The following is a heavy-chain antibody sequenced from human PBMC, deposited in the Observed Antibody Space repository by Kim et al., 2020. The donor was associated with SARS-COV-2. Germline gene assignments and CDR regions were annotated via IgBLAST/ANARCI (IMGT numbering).Heavy chain of an antibody. J-gene: IGHJ4*02. V-gene: IGHV4-39*01. CDR2: T. D-gene: IGHD5-12*01. Sequence: TYYTPSLKSRVTISVDTSKNQFSLKLSSVTAADTAVYYCARQRSGYDSDYWGQGTLVTVSS. CDR3: ARQRSGYDSDY.